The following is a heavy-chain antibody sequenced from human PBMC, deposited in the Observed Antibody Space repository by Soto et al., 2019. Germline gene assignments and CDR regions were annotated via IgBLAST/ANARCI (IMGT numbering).Heavy chain of an antibody. V-gene: IGHV3-33*01. J-gene: IGHJ4*02. D-gene: IGHD2-15*01. Sequence: QVQLVESGGGVVQPGRSLRLSCAASGFTFSSYGIHWVRQAPGKGLEWVAVIWYDGSNKYYADSVKGRFTISRDNSKNTQHRQMNSLRAEDTAVYYCARDGYCSGGSCYSVPVFDYWGQGTLVTVSS. CDR3: ARDGYCSGGSCYSVPVFDY. CDR2: IWYDGSNK. CDR1: GFTFSSYG.